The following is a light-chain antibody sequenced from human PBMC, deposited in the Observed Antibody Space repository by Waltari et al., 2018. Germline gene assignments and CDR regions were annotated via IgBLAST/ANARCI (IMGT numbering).Light chain of an antibody. CDR2: MAS. CDR3: QQYSSFST. V-gene: IGKV1-5*03. Sequence: DIQMTQSPSTLSASVGDRVTISCRASQSVGTWLAWYQQKPGKAPKLLIYMASSLESGVPSRFGASGSGTDFTLTISSLQPDDFATYSCQQYSSFSTFGQGTKV. J-gene: IGKJ2*01. CDR1: QSVGTW.